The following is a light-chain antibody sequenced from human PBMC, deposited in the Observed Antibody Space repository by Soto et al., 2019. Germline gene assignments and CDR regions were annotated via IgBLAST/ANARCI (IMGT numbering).Light chain of an antibody. Sequence: EIVLTQSPGTLSLSRGERATLSCRASQSVSSSYLAWYQQKPRQAPRLLIYGASIRATGIPARFSGSGSGTDFTLTISRLEPEYCAVYYCQQYGSSPLTFGGGTKVEIK. CDR1: QSVSSSY. CDR2: GAS. CDR3: QQYGSSPLT. V-gene: IGKV3-20*01. J-gene: IGKJ4*01.